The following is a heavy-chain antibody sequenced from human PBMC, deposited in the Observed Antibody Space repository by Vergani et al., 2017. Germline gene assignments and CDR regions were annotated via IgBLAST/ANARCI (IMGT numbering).Heavy chain of an antibody. CDR3: TTDPRYCGDGSCYWLRDHHYYGMDV. CDR1: GFSFRNAW. D-gene: IGHD2-21*01. Sequence: EVQLVESGGGIVKPGGSLRLSCVSSGFSFRNAWMNWVRRTPGKGLEWVVRIKRTFDRGTTDYAAAVKGRFTISRDDSKNKLFMQMNGLKTEDIGVYYCTTDPRYCGDGSCYWLRDHHYYGMDVWGQGTTVTVSS. CDR2: IKRTFDRGTT. V-gene: IGHV3-15*07. J-gene: IGHJ6*02.